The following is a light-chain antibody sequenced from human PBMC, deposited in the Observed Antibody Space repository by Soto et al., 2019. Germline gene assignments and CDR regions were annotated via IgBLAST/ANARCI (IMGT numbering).Light chain of an antibody. CDR3: SSYTTTSTFYA. V-gene: IGLV2-14*01. Sequence: QSVLTQPASVSGSPGQSITISCTGSSSDVGTYNYVSWYQQHPGKAPKLIIYEVTNRPSGVSNRFSGSKSGNTASLTISGLRAEDEADYYCSSYTTTSTFYAFGNGTKVT. CDR1: SSDVGTYNY. CDR2: EVT. J-gene: IGLJ1*01.